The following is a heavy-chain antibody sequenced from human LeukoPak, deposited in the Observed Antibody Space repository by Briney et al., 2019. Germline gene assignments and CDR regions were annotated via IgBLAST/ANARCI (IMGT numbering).Heavy chain of an antibody. V-gene: IGHV3-15*01. J-gene: IGHJ5*02. Sequence: GGSLRLSCAASGFTFNTAYMSWLRQTPGKGLEWVGRLKSRSQGGTADYAAPVKGRFTISRDDSKNTLYLQMNSLKIEDTGVYYCATGRNWFDPWGQGTLVTVPS. CDR3: ATGRNWFDP. CDR1: GFTFNTAY. CDR2: LKSRSQGGTA.